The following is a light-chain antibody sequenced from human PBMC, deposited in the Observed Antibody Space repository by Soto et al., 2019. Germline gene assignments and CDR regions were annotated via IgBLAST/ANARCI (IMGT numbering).Light chain of an antibody. J-gene: IGKJ1*01. V-gene: IGKV1-5*01. Sequence: EIQMTQSPSSLSASVRDSVTITCRASQNIRNYLNWYQQKPGQAPKLLIYSASILQTGVPSRFSGSGSGTEFTLTISSLQPDDFATYYCQQYNSYSPWTFGQGTKVDNK. CDR1: QNIRNY. CDR2: SAS. CDR3: QQYNSYSPWT.